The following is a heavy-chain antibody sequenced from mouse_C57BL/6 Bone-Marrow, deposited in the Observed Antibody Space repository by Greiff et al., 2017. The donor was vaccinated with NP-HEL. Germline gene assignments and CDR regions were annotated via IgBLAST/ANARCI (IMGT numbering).Heavy chain of an antibody. Sequence: VQLQQSVAELVRPGASVKLSCTASGFNIKNTYMHWVKQRPEQGLEWIGRIDPANGNPKYAPKFQGKATLTAHTSSNTAYLQLSSLTSEDTAIYYCARRDYSNWYAMDYWGQGTSVTVSS. CDR1: GFNIKNTY. CDR3: ARRDYSNWYAMDY. J-gene: IGHJ4*01. D-gene: IGHD2-5*01. V-gene: IGHV14-3*01. CDR2: IDPANGNP.